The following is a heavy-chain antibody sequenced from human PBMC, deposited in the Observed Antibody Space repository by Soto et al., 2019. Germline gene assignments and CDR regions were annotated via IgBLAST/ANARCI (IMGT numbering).Heavy chain of an antibody. Sequence: PSETLSLTCTVSGGSISSGGYYWSWIRQHPGKGLEWIGYIYYSGSTYYDPSLKSRVTISVDTSKNKFSLKLSSVTAADTAVYYCARDTPRGYSYGSFDYWGQGTLVTV. CDR1: GGSISSGGYY. CDR2: IYYSGST. D-gene: IGHD5-18*01. V-gene: IGHV4-31*03. CDR3: ARDTPRGYSYGSFDY. J-gene: IGHJ4*02.